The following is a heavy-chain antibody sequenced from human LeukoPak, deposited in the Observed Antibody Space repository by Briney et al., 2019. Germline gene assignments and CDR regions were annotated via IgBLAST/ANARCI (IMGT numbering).Heavy chain of an antibody. D-gene: IGHD2-2*01. J-gene: IGHJ4*02. CDR2: IYYSGST. V-gene: IGHV4-30-4*08. CDR1: GGSISSGDYY. CDR3: ARECSSTSCYFSGPIDY. Sequence: SETLSLTCTVSGGSISSGDYYWSWIRQPPGKGLEWIGYIYYSGSTYYNPSLKSRVTISVDTSKNQFSLKLSSVTAADTAVYYCARECSSTSCYFSGPIDYWGQGTLVTVSS.